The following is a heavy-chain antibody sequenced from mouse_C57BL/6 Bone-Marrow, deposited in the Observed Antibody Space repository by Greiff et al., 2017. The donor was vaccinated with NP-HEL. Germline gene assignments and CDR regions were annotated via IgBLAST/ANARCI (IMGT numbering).Heavy chain of an antibody. Sequence: VQLQQPGAELVMPGASVKLSCKASGYTFTSYWMHWVKQRPGQGLEWIGEIDPSDSYTNYNQKFKGKSTLTVDKSSSTAYLQLSSLTSEDSAVYYCARSGGDGNYAWFAYWGQGTLVTVSA. J-gene: IGHJ3*01. V-gene: IGHV1-69*01. CDR1: GYTFTSYW. D-gene: IGHD2-1*01. CDR3: ARSGGDGNYAWFAY. CDR2: IDPSDSYT.